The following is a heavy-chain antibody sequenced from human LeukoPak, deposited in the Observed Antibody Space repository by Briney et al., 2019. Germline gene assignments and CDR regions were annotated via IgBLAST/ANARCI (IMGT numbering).Heavy chain of an antibody. CDR2: ISYDGSNK. V-gene: IGHV3-30-3*01. J-gene: IGHJ4*02. CDR3: ARDLGMATITPHFDY. CDR1: GFTFSSYA. Sequence: PGRSLRLSCAASGFTFSSYAMHWVRQAPGKGLEWVAVISYDGSNKYYADSVKGRFTISRDNSKNTLYLQMNSLRAEDTAVYYCARDLGMATITPHFDYWGQGTLVTVSS. D-gene: IGHD5-24*01.